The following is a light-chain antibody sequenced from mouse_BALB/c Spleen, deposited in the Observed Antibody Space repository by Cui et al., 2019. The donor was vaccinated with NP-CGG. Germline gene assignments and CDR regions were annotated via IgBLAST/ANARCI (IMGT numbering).Light chain of an antibody. CDR3: ALWYSNHWV. V-gene: IGLV1*01. J-gene: IGLJ1*01. CDR1: TGAVTTSNY. CDR2: GTN. Sequence: HAVVPQASAPTTSPGETVTLTCRSSTGAVTTSNYANWVQEKPDHLFTGLIGGTNNRVPGVPARFSGSLIGDKAALTITGAQTEDEAIYFCALWYSNHWVFGGGTILTVL.